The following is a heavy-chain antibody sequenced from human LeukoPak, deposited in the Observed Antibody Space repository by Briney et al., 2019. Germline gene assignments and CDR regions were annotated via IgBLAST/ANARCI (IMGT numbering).Heavy chain of an antibody. CDR3: ARDPRFGEMMFDP. CDR2: IYYTGST. V-gene: IGHV4-59*01. Sequence: PSETLSLTCTVSGGSISSYYWSWIRQPPGRGLEWIGYIYYTGSTNYNPSLKSRVTISVDTSKNQFSLKLSSVTAADTAVYYCARDPRFGEMMFDPWGQGTLVTVSS. D-gene: IGHD3-10*02. CDR1: GGSISSYY. J-gene: IGHJ5*02.